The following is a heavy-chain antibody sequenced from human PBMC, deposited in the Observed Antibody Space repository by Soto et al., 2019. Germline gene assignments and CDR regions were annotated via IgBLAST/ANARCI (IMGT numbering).Heavy chain of an antibody. J-gene: IGHJ4*02. CDR2: IKQDGSDI. Sequence: EVQLVESGGGLVQPGGSLRLSCAASGFSLSDYWMNWVRQAPGKGLEWVAIIKQDGSDIYYVDSVKGRFTISRDNAKNSLYLQMSSLRVEDTALYYCARGRGWLHDYWGQGTLVTVSS. V-gene: IGHV3-7*01. D-gene: IGHD6-19*01. CDR1: GFSLSDYW. CDR3: ARGRGWLHDY.